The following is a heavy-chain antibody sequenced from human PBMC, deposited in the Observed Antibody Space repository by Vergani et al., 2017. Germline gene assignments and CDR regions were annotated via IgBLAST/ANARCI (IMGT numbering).Heavy chain of an antibody. CDR1: GFTFSSYD. CDR3: ARGGAYYYDSSGYYGLREGAFDI. CDR2: IGTAGDP. J-gene: IGHJ3*02. V-gene: IGHV3-13*05. D-gene: IGHD3-22*01. Sequence: EVQLVESGGGFIQPGGSLRLSCAASGFTFSSYDMHWVRQATGKGLEWVSAIGTAGDPYYPGSVKGRFTISRENAKDSWYLQMNSLRAGDTAVYYCARGGAYYYDSSGYYGLREGAFDIWGQGTMVTVSS.